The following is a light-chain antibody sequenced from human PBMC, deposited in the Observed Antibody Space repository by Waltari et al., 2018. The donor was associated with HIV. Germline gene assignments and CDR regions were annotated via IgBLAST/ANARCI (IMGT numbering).Light chain of an antibody. Sequence: DIPMTQSPSYLSASVGDRVTITCRASQSISNDLNWYQEKPGKAPSLLIYGASRLQSGVPSRFSGSGSGTDFTLTISSLQAEDFATYYCQQSYTTPPWTFGPGTKVEI. CDR2: GAS. CDR1: QSISND. CDR3: QQSYTTPPWT. V-gene: IGKV1-39*01. J-gene: IGKJ1*01.